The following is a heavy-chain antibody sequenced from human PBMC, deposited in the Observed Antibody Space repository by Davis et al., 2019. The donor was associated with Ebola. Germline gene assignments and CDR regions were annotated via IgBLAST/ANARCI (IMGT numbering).Heavy chain of an antibody. J-gene: IGHJ3*02. D-gene: IGHD3-22*01. Sequence: SETLSLTCTVSGGSINNYFWSWIRQPPGKGLEWIGNIHYLGNTNYNPSLKSRVTMSVDTSKNQFSLKLSSVTAADTAVYYCARVAYYYDSSGYNRGAFDIWGQGTMVTVSS. CDR2: IHYLGNT. CDR3: ARVAYYYDSSGYNRGAFDI. CDR1: GGSINNYF. V-gene: IGHV4-59*01.